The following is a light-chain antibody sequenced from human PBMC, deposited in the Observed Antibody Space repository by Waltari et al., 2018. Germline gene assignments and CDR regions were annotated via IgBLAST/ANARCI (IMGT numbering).Light chain of an antibody. V-gene: IGLV2-23*02. CDR3: CSYAGSSTLV. J-gene: IGLJ3*02. CDR2: DVS. CDR1: SSDVGGSNY. Sequence: QSALTQPASVSGSPGQSITISCTGTSSDVGGSNYVSWYQQHPGKAPKLMIYDVSKRPSGFSNRFSGSKSGNTASLTISGLQAEDEADYYCCSYAGSSTLVFGGGTKLTVL.